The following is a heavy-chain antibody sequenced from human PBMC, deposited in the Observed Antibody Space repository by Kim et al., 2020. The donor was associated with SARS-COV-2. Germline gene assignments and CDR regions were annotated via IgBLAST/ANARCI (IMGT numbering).Heavy chain of an antibody. CDR1: GFTFSSYS. D-gene: IGHD3-16*01. J-gene: IGHJ4*02. CDR3: ARDRELRLIRGTTWDY. CDR2: ISSSSSYI. Sequence: GGSLRLSCAASGFTFSSYSMNWVRQAPGKGLEWVSSISSSSSYIYYADSVKGRFTISRDNAKNSLYLQMNSLRAEDTAVYYCARDRELRLIRGTTWDYWGQGTLVTVSS. V-gene: IGHV3-21*01.